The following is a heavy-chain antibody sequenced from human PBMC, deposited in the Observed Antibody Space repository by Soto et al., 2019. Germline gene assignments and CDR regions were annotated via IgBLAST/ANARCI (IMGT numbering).Heavy chain of an antibody. V-gene: IGHV3-66*01. CDR3: ATILTTMTPEEHVYYGLGV. D-gene: IGHD4-17*01. CDR2: IDSGGST. Sequence: VQLVESGGGLVQPGGSLRLSCAASGFAVSTSYMNWVRQAPGKGLEWVSVIDSGGSTNHADSVKGRFTISTDVSKNTLFLQMNSPRAEDTAVYYCATILTTMTPEEHVYYGLGVWGQGTTVTVSS. J-gene: IGHJ6*02. CDR1: GFAVSTSY.